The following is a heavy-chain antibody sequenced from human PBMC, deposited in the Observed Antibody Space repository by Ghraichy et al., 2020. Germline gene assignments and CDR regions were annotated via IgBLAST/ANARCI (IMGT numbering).Heavy chain of an antibody. V-gene: IGHV3-74*01. CDR2: LNIDGTTV. CDR1: GFSFTDYW. J-gene: IGHJ4*02. D-gene: IGHD1-14*01. CDR3: VRSYKDGLRHFDY. Sequence: GESLNISCAASGFSFTDYWMHWVRQTPGRGLEWVSHLNIDGTTVNYADSVKGRFTISRDNAKNTMYLQMISLTVEDTAVYYCVRSYKDGLRHFDYWGRGTLVTVSS.